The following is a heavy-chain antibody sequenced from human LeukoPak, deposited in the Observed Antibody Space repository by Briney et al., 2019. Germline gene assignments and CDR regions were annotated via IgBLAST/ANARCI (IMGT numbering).Heavy chain of an antibody. V-gene: IGHV3-23*01. CDR1: GFTVSSNY. J-gene: IGHJ3*02. D-gene: IGHD6-6*01. Sequence: GGSLRLSCAASGFTVSSNYMSWVRQAPGKGLEWVSAISGSGGSTYYADSVKGRFTISRDNSKNTLYLQMNSLRAEDTAVYYCAKDDSSSSSAFDIWGQGAMVTVSS. CDR2: ISGSGGST. CDR3: AKDDSSSSSAFDI.